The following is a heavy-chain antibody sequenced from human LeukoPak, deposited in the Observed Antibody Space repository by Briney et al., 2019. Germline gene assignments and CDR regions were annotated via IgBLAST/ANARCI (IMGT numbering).Heavy chain of an antibody. V-gene: IGHV3-53*01. J-gene: IGHJ4*02. Sequence: PGGSLRLSCAASGFAVSSNHMNWVRQAPGKGLEWVSLIHSGGSTYYADSVKGRFTISRDNSRNTLGLQMNTLRAEDTAVYYCARGLAQAGILGVFDYWGQGTLVTVSS. CDR3: ARGLAQAGILGVFDY. CDR1: GFAVSSNH. D-gene: IGHD6-13*01. CDR2: IHSGGST.